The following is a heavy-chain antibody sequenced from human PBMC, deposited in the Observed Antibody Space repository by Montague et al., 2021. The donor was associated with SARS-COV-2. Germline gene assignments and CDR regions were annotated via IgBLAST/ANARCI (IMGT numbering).Heavy chain of an antibody. CDR1: GGSFGDDH. V-gene: IGHV4-34*01. CDR2: IRQSGRT. Sequence: SETLSLTCAVYGGSFGDDHWSWIRQPPGKRLEWIGNIRQSGRTNYNPSLKSRVTISVDTSKNQFSLKLTSVTAADTGLYFCARGHLSVSMIVVVFTSASYYFDYWGQGAQVTVSS. CDR3: ARGHLSVSMIVVVFTSASYYFDY. D-gene: IGHD3-22*01. J-gene: IGHJ4*02.